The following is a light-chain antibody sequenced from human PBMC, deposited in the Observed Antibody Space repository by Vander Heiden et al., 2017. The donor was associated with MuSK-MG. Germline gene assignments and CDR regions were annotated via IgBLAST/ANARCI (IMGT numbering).Light chain of an antibody. CDR1: GSDVGNSDR. J-gene: IGLJ3*02. CDR3: DSYTTSNSLV. Sequence: QSALTQPASASGSPGQSISISCTGSGSDVGNSDRVSWYQQSPGQAPIIILCDVRKRPSGVSSRFYGSKSGNTAYLSISDLRADDEATYFCDSYTTSNSLVFGGGTTLTVL. V-gene: IGLV2-14*02. CDR2: DVR.